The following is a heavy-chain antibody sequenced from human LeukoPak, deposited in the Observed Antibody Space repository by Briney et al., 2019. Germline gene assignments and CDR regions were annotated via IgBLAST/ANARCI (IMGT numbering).Heavy chain of an antibody. CDR1: GGSISSSSYY. V-gene: IGHV4-39*07. J-gene: IGHJ6*03. CDR2: IYYSGST. CDR3: AREASGAGHNHPVKDYYYYYMDV. Sequence: SETLSLTCPVSGGSISSSSYYWGWIRQPPGKGLEWIGCIYYSGSTYYNPSLKSRVTISVDTSKNQFSLKLSSVTAADTAVYYCAREASGAGHNHPVKDYYYYYMDVWGKGTTVTVSS. D-gene: IGHD1-26*01.